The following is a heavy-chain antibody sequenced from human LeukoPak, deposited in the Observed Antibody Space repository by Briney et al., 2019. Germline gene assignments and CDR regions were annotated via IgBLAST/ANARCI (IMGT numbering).Heavy chain of an antibody. J-gene: IGHJ4*02. CDR2: INPSGGST. Sequence: ASVKVSCKASGYSFNGDYMHWVRQAPGQGLEWMGWINPSGGSTSYAQKFQGRVTMTRDMSTSTVYMELCSLRSEDTAVYYCACRYSYGQRAFDYWGQGTLVTVSS. CDR1: GYSFNGDY. V-gene: IGHV1-46*02. D-gene: IGHD5-18*01. CDR3: ACRYSYGQRAFDY.